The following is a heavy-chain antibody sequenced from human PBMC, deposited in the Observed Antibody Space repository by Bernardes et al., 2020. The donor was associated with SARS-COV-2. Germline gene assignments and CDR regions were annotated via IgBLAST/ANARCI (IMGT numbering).Heavy chain of an antibody. CDR2: ISYSGST. CDR3: ARIDEVTGRDY. Sequence: SETLSLTCTVSGDSMSSRRYYWGWIRQPPGKGLEWIGSISYSGSTNYNPSLKSRVTISVDNAKNLLYLQMNSLRAEDTAVYYCARIDEVTGRDYWGQGTLVTVSS. V-gene: IGHV4-39*01. CDR1: GDSMSSRRYY. D-gene: IGHD6-19*01. J-gene: IGHJ4*02.